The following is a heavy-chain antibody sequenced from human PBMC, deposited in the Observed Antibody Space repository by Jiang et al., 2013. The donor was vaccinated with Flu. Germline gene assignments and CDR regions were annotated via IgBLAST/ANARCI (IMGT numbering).Heavy chain of an antibody. Sequence: KPTQTLTLTCTXSGVSHSALVEWVWAGSVSPQERPWSGLHSFYWDGDKSYSPSLRNRLTITKDTSKNQVVLRMTNMDPVDTATYHCAYSLWYDSGGGSYYGIRFDYWGQGTLVTVSS. J-gene: IGHJ4*02. CDR1: GVSHSALVEWV. V-gene: IGHV2-5*02. D-gene: IGHD3-22*01. CDR2: FYWDGDK. CDR3: AYSLWYDSGGGSYYGIRFDY.